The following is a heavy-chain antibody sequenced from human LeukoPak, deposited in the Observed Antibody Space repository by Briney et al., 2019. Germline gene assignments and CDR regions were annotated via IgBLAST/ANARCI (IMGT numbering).Heavy chain of an antibody. CDR2: IYHSGST. CDR3: ARAVAGTFDY. D-gene: IGHD6-19*01. Sequence: SETLSLTCTVSGGSISSSSYYWGWIRQPPGKGLEWIGSIYHSGSTYYNPSLKSRVTISVDTSKNQFSLKLSSVTAADTAVYYCARAVAGTFDYWGQGTLVTVSS. J-gene: IGHJ4*02. CDR1: GGSISSSSYY. V-gene: IGHV4-39*07.